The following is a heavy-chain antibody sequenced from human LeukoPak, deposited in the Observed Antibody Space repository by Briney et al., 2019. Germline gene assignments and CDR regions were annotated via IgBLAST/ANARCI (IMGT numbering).Heavy chain of an antibody. J-gene: IGHJ4*02. V-gene: IGHV3-48*01. CDR2: IGSSSSTI. CDR3: AKGYCSSTSCYVDY. CDR1: GFTFSSYS. D-gene: IGHD2-2*01. Sequence: GALRLSCAASGFTFSSYSMNWVRQAPGKGLEWVSYIGSSSSTIYYADSVKGRFTISRDNAKNSLYLQMNSLRAEDTAVYYCAKGYCSSTSCYVDYWGQGTLVTVS.